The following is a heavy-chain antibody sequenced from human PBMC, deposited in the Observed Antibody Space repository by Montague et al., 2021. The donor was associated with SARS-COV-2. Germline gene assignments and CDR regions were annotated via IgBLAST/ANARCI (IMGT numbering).Heavy chain of an antibody. CDR1: GFTFSSYG. J-gene: IGHJ3*02. D-gene: IGHD1-26*01. Sequence: SLRLSCAASGFTFSSYGMHWVRQAPGKGLEWVAVIWYDGSNKYYADSVKGRFTISRDNSKNTLYLQMNSLRAEDTAVYYCARDTMRGSYYADAFDIWGQGTTVTVSS. V-gene: IGHV3-33*01. CDR2: IWYDGSNK. CDR3: ARDTMRGSYYADAFDI.